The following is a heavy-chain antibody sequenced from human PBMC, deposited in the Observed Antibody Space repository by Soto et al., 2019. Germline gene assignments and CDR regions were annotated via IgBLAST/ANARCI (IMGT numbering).Heavy chain of an antibody. CDR2: IYYSGST. D-gene: IGHD3-9*01. Sequence: QVQLQESGPGLVKPSQTLSLTCTVSGGSISSGGYYCSWIRQHPGKGLEWIGYIYYSGSTYYNPSLKSRVTISVDTSKNQFSLKLSSVTAADTAVYYCARSRRYDILTGSYYFDYWGQGTLVTVSS. J-gene: IGHJ4*02. V-gene: IGHV4-31*03. CDR1: GGSISSGGYY. CDR3: ARSRRYDILTGSYYFDY.